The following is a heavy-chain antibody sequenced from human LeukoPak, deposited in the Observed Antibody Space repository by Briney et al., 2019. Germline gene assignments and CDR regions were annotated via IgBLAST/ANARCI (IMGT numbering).Heavy chain of an antibody. CDR2: TYFGSNWSF. CDR3: AREVDIFVVTGVNFDY. V-gene: IGHV6-1*01. Sequence: PSQTLSLTCAISGDSVSSDSAAWNWIRQSPSNGLEWLGRTYFGSNWSFDYAISVESRIFINPDTSKNQFSLHLNSVTPEDTAVYYCAREVDIFVVTGVNFDYWGQGTLVTVSS. D-gene: IGHD2-21*02. CDR1: GDSVSSDSAA. J-gene: IGHJ4*02.